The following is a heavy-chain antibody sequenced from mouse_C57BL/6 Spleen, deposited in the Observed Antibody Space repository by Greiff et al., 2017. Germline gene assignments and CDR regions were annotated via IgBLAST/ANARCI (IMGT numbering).Heavy chain of an antibody. CDR3: ARGEIYSAWFAY. D-gene: IGHD2-1*01. V-gene: IGHV3-6*01. J-gene: IGHJ3*01. CDR2: ISYDGSN. Sequence: EVKLVESGPGLVKPSQSLSLTCSVTGYSITSGYYWNWIRQFPGNKLEWMGYISYDGSNNYNPSLKNRISITRDTSKNQFFLKLNSVTTEDTATYYCARGEIYSAWFAYWGQGTLVTVSA. CDR1: GYSITSGYY.